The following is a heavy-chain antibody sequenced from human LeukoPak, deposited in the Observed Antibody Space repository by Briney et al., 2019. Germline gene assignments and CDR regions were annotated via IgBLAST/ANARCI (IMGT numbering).Heavy chain of an antibody. CDR3: AKDGWSDNWNVFFY. D-gene: IGHD1-1*01. CDR1: GFNFGDYA. CDR2: IRNKVYGGTI. J-gene: IGHJ4*02. Sequence: GRSLRLSCTDSGFNFGDYAMGWVRQAPGKGLEWVGFIRNKVYGGTIEYAAAVKGRFTISRDDSKSIAFLQMNSLRAEDTAVYYCAKDGWSDNWNVFFYWGQGTLVTVSS. V-gene: IGHV3-49*04.